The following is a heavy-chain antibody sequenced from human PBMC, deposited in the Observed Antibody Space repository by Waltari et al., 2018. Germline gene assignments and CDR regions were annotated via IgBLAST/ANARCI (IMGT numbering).Heavy chain of an antibody. CDR3: ARGCSGGSCYRIRGYFDY. V-gene: IGHV4-4*07. CDR1: GGSISSSY. J-gene: IGHJ4*02. CDR2: IYTSGST. Sequence: QVQLQESGPGLVKPSETLSLTCTVSGGSISSSYWSWIRQPAGKGLEWIGRIYTSGSTNYNPSLKSRVTMSVDTSKNQFSLKLSSVTAADTAVYYCARGCSGGSCYRIRGYFDYWGQGTLVTVSS. D-gene: IGHD2-15*01.